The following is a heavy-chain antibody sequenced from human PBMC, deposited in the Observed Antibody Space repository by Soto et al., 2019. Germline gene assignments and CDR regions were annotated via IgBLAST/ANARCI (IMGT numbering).Heavy chain of an antibody. D-gene: IGHD6-13*01. V-gene: IGHV4-39*01. CDR2: IYYSGST. Sequence: PSETLSLTCTVSGGSISSSSYYWGWIRQPPGKGLEWIGSIYYSGSTYYNLSLKSRVTISVDTSKDQFSLKLSSVTAADTAVYYCARTTAHSSSWSYYYYGMDVWGQGTTVTVSS. CDR1: GGSISSSSYY. CDR3: ARTTAHSSSWSYYYYGMDV. J-gene: IGHJ6*02.